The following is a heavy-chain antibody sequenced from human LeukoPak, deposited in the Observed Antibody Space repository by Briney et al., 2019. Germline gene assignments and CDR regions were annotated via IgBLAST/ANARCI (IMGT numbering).Heavy chain of an antibody. J-gene: IGHJ4*02. CDR2: ISGSGGST. CDR1: GFTFSSYA. V-gene: IGHV3-23*01. CDR3: AKDQYDFWSGYYIFDY. Sequence: GGSLRLSCAASGFTFSSYAMSWVRQAPGEGLEWVSAISGSGGSTYYADSVKDRFTISRDNSKNTLYLQMNSLRAEDTAVYYCAKDQYDFWSGYYIFDYWGQGTLVTVSS. D-gene: IGHD3-3*01.